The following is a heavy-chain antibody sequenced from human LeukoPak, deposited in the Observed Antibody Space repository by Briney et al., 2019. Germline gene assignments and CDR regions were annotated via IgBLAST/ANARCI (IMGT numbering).Heavy chain of an antibody. CDR1: GFTFSSYG. D-gene: IGHD6-13*01. Sequence: GRSLRLSCADSGFTFSSYGLHWVRQAPGKGLEWVAVISYDGSNKYYADSVKGRFTISRDNSKNTLYLQMNSLRAEDTAVYYCARDPYLRIAAAGTGTGFDYWGQGTLVTVSS. V-gene: IGHV3-30*03. CDR3: ARDPYLRIAAAGTGTGFDY. CDR2: ISYDGSNK. J-gene: IGHJ4*02.